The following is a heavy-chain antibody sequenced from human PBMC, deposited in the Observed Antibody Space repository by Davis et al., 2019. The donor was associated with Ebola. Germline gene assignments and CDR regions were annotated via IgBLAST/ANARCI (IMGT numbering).Heavy chain of an antibody. CDR3: ARDRFFAFDF. CDR1: GFLFSDFS. CDR2: ITKGSDAI. V-gene: IGHV3-48*02. Sequence: PGGSLGLSCAASGFLFSDFSMNWVRQAPGKGLEWITYITKGSDAIHYADSVKGRFTVSRDNAKNSVFLQMSSLRDEDSAVYYCARDRFFAFDFWSQGVHVSVSS. D-gene: IGHD3/OR15-3a*01. J-gene: IGHJ4*02.